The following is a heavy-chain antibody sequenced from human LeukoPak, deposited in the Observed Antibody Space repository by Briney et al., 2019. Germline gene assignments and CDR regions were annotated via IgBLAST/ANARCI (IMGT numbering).Heavy chain of an antibody. Sequence: PGGSLRLSCAASGFTFDDYAMHWVRQAPGKGLEWVSGISWNSGSIGYADSVKGRFTISRDNAKNSLYLQMNSLRAEDMALYYCAKSNYYDSSGIGDAFDIWGQGTMVTVSS. D-gene: IGHD3-22*01. CDR3: AKSNYYDSSGIGDAFDI. V-gene: IGHV3-9*03. CDR1: GFTFDDYA. J-gene: IGHJ3*02. CDR2: ISWNSGSI.